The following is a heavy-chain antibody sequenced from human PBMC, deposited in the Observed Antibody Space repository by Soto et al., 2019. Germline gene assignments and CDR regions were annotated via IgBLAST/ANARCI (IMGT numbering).Heavy chain of an antibody. D-gene: IGHD2-8*01. CDR3: ARVPYCSNGICYDRNYFDY. J-gene: IGHJ4*02. CDR2: IYSSGST. CDR1: GASISSNY. V-gene: IGHV4-59*01. Sequence: SETLSLTCTVPGASISSNYWSWIRQPPGKGLEWIGYIYSSGSTNYNPSLKSRVTISVDTSKNQFSLRLSSVTAADTAVYYCARVPYCSNGICYDRNYFDYWGQGTLVTVSS.